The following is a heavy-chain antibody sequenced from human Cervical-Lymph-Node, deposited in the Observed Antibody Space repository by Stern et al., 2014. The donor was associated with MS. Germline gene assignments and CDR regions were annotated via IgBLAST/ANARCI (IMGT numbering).Heavy chain of an antibody. CDR3: AINSAWDNPYHFYGMDV. D-gene: IGHD6-19*01. J-gene: IGHJ6*02. V-gene: IGHV1-69*01. Sequence: QMQLVQSGAEVKKPGSSVKVSCKASGGTFNRNAFSWVRQAPGQGLEWMGGIIPISGKTAYAQKFQARVTLTADESTGTAYMELRSLRSEDTAVFYCAINSAWDNPYHFYGMDVWGQGTTVTVSS. CDR2: IIPISGKT. CDR1: GGTFNRNA.